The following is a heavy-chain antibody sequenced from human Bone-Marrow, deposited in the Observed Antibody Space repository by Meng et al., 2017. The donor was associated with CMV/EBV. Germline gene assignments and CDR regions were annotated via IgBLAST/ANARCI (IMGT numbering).Heavy chain of an antibody. CDR3: ARDPEGSGYSNWFDP. CDR1: GYTFTSYY. Sequence: ASVKVSCKASGYTFTSYYMHWVRQAPGQGLEWMGIINPSGGSTSYAQKFQGRVTMTRDTSTSTVYMELSSLRSEDTAVYYCARDPEGSGYSNWFDPWGQGTLVTIYS. D-gene: IGHD3-22*01. CDR2: INPSGGST. J-gene: IGHJ5*02. V-gene: IGHV1-46*01.